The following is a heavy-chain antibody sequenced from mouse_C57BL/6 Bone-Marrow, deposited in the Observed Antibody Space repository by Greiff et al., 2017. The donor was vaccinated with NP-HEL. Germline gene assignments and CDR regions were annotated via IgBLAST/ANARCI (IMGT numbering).Heavy chain of an antibody. J-gene: IGHJ2*01. CDR1: GYTFTSYW. CDR3: TNCYFDY. V-gene: IGHV1-5*01. Sequence: EVQLQQSGPVLARPGASVKMSCKTSGYTFTSYWMHWVKQRPGQGLEWIGAIYPGNSDTSYNQKFKGKAKLTAVTSASTAYMELISLTNEDSAVYYCTNCYFDYWGQGTTLTVSS. CDR2: IYPGNSDT.